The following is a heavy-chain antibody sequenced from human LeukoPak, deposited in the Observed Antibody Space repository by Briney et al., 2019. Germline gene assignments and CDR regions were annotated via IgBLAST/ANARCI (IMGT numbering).Heavy chain of an antibody. J-gene: IGHJ4*01. CDR1: GYTFTGHG. CDR2: MNPNSGNT. CDR3: ARGSLGRWVPVS. V-gene: IGHV1-8*01. D-gene: IGHD4-23*01. Sequence: ASVKLSCKASGYTFTGHGMNWVRQAAGQGLEWVGWMNPNSGNTGYAERVRGRVTMTRNTSISTAYMELNSLRSEDTAVYYCARGSLGRWVPVSWGQGTLVTVSA.